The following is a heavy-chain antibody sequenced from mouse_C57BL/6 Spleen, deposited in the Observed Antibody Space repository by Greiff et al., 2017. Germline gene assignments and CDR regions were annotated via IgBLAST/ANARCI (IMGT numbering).Heavy chain of an antibody. CDR2: INPNNGGT. D-gene: IGHD1-1*01. Sequence: VHLQQSGPELVKPGASVKMSCKASGYTFTDYNMHWVKQSPGKSLEWIGYINPNNGGTSYNEKFKGKATLTVNKSSSTAYMELRSLTSEDSAVYYCARGTTVIGRDWYFDDWGKGTTVTVSA. V-gene: IGHV1-22*01. J-gene: IGHJ1*03. CDR3: ARGTTVIGRDWYFDD. CDR1: GYTFTDYN.